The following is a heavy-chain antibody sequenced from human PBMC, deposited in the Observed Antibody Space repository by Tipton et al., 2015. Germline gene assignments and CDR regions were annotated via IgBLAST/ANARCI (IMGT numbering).Heavy chain of an antibody. CDR2: IYHSGTT. CDR1: GGSFYTYY. D-gene: IGHD5-24*01. J-gene: IGHJ6*02. V-gene: IGHV4-34*01. CDR3: ARGGSPIIEMAYHHYGLDV. Sequence: LRLSCSLSGGSFYTYYGTWIRQPPGQGLEWIGEIYHSGTTNHNPSLRGRFTISLRTSKNQLSLKVDSVTAADTAIYYCARGGSPIIEMAYHHYGLDVWGQGTTVTVSS.